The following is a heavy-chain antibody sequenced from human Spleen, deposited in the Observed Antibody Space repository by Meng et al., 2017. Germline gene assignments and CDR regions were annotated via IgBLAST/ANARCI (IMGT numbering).Heavy chain of an antibody. D-gene: IGHD6-19*01. CDR3: ARGGRSGWTRRYFDL. CDR1: GGSFSGYY. J-gene: IGHJ2*01. Sequence: QVQLQQWAAGLLKPSETLSLTCAVYGGSFSGYYWSWIRQPSGKGLEWIGEIYHSGSTNYNPSLKSRVTISVDKSKNQFSLKLSSVTAADTAVYYCARGGRSGWTRRYFDLWGRGTLVTVSS. CDR2: IYHSGST. V-gene: IGHV4-34*01.